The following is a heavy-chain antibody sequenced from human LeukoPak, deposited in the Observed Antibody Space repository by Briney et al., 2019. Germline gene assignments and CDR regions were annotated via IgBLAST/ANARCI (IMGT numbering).Heavy chain of an antibody. J-gene: IGHJ4*02. CDR3: ARGPGYCSSTSCYTKDY. CDR1: GYTFTSYD. D-gene: IGHD2-2*02. V-gene: IGHV1-8*01. Sequence: ASVKVSCKASGYTFTSYDINWVRQATGQGLEWMGWMNPNSGNTGYAQKFQGRVTMTRNTSISTAYMELSSLRSEDTAVYYCARGPGYCSSTSCYTKDYWGQRTLVTVSS. CDR2: MNPNSGNT.